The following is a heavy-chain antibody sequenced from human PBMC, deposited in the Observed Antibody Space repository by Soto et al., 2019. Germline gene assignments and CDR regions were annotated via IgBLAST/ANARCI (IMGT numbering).Heavy chain of an antibody. D-gene: IGHD2-2*01. J-gene: IGHJ6*02. V-gene: IGHV1-18*04. Sequence: GASVKVSCKASGYTFTSYGISWVRQAPGQGLEWMGWISAYNGNTNYAQKLQGRVTMTTDTSTSTAYMELRSLRSDDTAVYYCAREDQLLFPYYYGMDVWGQGTKVTVSS. CDR2: ISAYNGNT. CDR3: AREDQLLFPYYYGMDV. CDR1: GYTFTSYG.